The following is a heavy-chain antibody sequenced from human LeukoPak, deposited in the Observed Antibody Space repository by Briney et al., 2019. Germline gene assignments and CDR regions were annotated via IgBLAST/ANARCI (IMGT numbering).Heavy chain of an antibody. V-gene: IGHV4-34*01. CDR2: INHSGST. Sequence: SETLSLTCAVYSGSFSGYYWSWIRQPPGKGLEWIGEINHSGSTNYNPSLKSRATISVDTSKNQFSLKLSSVTAADTAVYYCARGGCTNGVCYRREDHHRERWFDPWGQGTLVTVSS. D-gene: IGHD2-8*01. CDR1: SGSFSGYY. CDR3: ARGGCTNGVCYRREDHHRERWFDP. J-gene: IGHJ5*02.